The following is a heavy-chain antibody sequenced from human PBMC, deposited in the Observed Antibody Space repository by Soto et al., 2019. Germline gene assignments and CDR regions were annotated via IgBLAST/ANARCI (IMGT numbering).Heavy chain of an antibody. CDR3: ARSLVDCSSTSCYYYYGMDV. CDR1: GGSFSGYY. Sequence: SETLSLTCAVYGGSFSGYYWSWIRQPPGKGLEWIGEINHSGSTNYNPSLKSRVTISVDTSKNQFSLKLSSVTAADTAVYYCARSLVDCSSTSCYYYYGMDVWGQGTTVTVS. J-gene: IGHJ6*02. V-gene: IGHV4-34*01. D-gene: IGHD2-2*01. CDR2: INHSGST.